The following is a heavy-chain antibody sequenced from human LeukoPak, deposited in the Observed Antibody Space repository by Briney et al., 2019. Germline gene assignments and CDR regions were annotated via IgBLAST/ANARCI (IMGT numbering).Heavy chain of an antibody. CDR3: ARGALRDYDILTGLFDY. CDR1: GYTFTSYY. CDR2: INPSGGGT. V-gene: IGHV1-46*01. D-gene: IGHD3-9*01. J-gene: IGHJ4*02. Sequence: GASVKVSCKASGYTFTSYYMHWVRQAPGQGLEWMGIINPSGGGTSYAQKFQGRVTMTRDTSTSTVYMELSSLRSEDTAVYYCARGALRDYDILTGLFDYWGQGTLVTVSS.